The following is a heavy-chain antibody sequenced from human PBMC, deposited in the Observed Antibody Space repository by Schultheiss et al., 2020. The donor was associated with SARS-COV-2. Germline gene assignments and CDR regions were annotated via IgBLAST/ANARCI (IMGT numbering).Heavy chain of an antibody. D-gene: IGHD3-16*02. CDR2: IYYSGST. CDR3: ARGYYDYIWGSYRNDAFDI. J-gene: IGHJ3*02. Sequence: SETLSLTCTVSGGSISSGGYYWSWIRQHPGKGLEWIGYIYYSGSTYYNPSFKSRVTISVDTSKNQFSLKLSSVTAADTAVYYCARGYYDYIWGSYRNDAFDIWGQGTMVTVSS. CDR1: GGSISSGGYY. V-gene: IGHV4-31*03.